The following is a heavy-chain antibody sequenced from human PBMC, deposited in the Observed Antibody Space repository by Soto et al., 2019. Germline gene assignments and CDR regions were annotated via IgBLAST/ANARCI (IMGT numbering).Heavy chain of an antibody. CDR1: GFTFSSYC. CDR3: AKEYIVVVVAATAGMDV. J-gene: IGHJ6*02. D-gene: IGHD2-15*01. Sequence: GGSLRLSCAASGFTFSSYCMHWVRRARGKGLEWVAVISYDGSNKYYADSVKGRFTISRDNSKNTLYLQMNSLRAEDTAVYYCAKEYIVVVVAATAGMDVWGQGTTVTVSS. V-gene: IGHV3-30*18. CDR2: ISYDGSNK.